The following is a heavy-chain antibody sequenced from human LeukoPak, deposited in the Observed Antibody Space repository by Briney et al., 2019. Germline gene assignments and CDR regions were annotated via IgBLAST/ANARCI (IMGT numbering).Heavy chain of an antibody. Sequence: GESLKISCKGSGCCFTSYWIGWVRQMPGKGLEWLGFIYPGDSDTRYSPSFQGEVTISADKSNSTAYPQWSSLKASDTAMYYCARSDAIFGVVITYNWFDPWGQGTLVTVSS. CDR1: GCCFTSYW. D-gene: IGHD3-3*01. CDR2: IYPGDSDT. J-gene: IGHJ5*02. CDR3: ARSDAIFGVVITYNWFDP. V-gene: IGHV5-51*01.